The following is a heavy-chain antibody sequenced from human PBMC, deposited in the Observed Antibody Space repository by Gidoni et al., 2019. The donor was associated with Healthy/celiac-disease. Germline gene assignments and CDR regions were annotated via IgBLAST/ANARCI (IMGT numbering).Heavy chain of an antibody. D-gene: IGHD2-2*01. Sequence: EVQLLESGGGLVQPGGSLRLSCAASGLTFSSYAMSWVRQAPGKGLEWVSAISGSGGSTYYADSVKGRFTISRDNSKNTLYLQRNSLRAEDTAVYYCAKIYCSSTSCQGGIFDYWGQGTLVTVSS. CDR3: AKIYCSSTSCQGGIFDY. CDR2: ISGSGGST. CDR1: GLTFSSYA. J-gene: IGHJ4*02. V-gene: IGHV3-23*01.